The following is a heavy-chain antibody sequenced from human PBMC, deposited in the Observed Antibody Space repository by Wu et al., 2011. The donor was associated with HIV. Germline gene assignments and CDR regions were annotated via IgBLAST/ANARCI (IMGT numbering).Heavy chain of an antibody. Sequence: QVQLVQSGAEVKRPGSSVRVSCRASGDTFMSFAFSWVRQAPGQEPEWLGVINPAAGSSVSPAKFRARVTVTADKSSNTAYMELSSLRSEDTAVYYCASSLPYIGVAGTFDYWGQGTLVTVSS. J-gene: IGHJ4*02. CDR2: INPAAGSS. V-gene: IGHV1-69*14. D-gene: IGHD6-19*01. CDR3: ASSLPYIGVAGTFDY. CDR1: GDTFMSFA.